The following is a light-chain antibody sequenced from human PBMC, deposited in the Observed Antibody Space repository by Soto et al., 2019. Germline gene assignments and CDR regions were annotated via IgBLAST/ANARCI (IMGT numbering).Light chain of an antibody. V-gene: IGKV3-15*01. CDR1: QNIHNH. Sequence: QSPATLSVSPGERVTLSCRASQNIHNHMPWFLQKPGQTPRLLIYDAIIRAPDVPARFSGSWSGTEFTLTMASLQSEDFAVYCCKQYDAWPLTFGGGPKVDI. CDR2: DAI. CDR3: KQYDAWPLT. J-gene: IGKJ4*01.